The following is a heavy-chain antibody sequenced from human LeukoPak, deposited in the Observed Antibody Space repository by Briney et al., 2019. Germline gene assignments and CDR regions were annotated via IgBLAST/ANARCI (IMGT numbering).Heavy chain of an antibody. CDR2: ISGDGGST. Sequence: GGSLRLSCAASGFTFDDYAMHWVRQAPGKGLEWVSLISGDGGSTYYADSVKGRFTISRDNSKNSLYLQMNSLRTENTALYYCAKGPAAGHYYYYYGMDVWGQGTTVTVSS. D-gene: IGHD6-13*01. CDR3: AKGPAAGHYYYYYGMDV. CDR1: GFTFDDYA. J-gene: IGHJ6*02. V-gene: IGHV3-43*02.